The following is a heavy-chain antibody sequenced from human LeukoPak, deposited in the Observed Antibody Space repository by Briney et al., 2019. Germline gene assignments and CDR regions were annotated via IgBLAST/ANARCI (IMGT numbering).Heavy chain of an antibody. CDR1: GGSFSGYY. Sequence: PSETLSLTCAVYGGSFSGYYWSWIRQPPGKGLEWIGEINHSGSTNYNPSLKSRVTILVDMSKNQFSLKLSPVTAADTAVYYCARPGQLGRLYYGMDVWGQGTTVTVS. V-gene: IGHV4-34*01. J-gene: IGHJ6*02. D-gene: IGHD3-10*01. CDR2: INHSGST. CDR3: ARPGQLGRLYYGMDV.